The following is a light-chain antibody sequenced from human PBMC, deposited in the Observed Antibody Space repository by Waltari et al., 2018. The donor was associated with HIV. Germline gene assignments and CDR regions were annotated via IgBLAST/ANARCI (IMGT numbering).Light chain of an antibody. CDR2: WAS. Sequence: DIVMTQSPDSLAVSLCERATINCKSSPSVLYSSNNKNYLVWYQQRPGQPPKLLIYWASTRESGVPDRFSGSGSGTDFTLTISSLQAEDVAVYYCQQYYNLPWTFGQGTKVEIK. J-gene: IGKJ1*01. V-gene: IGKV4-1*01. CDR3: QQYYNLPWT. CDR1: PSVLYSSNNKNY.